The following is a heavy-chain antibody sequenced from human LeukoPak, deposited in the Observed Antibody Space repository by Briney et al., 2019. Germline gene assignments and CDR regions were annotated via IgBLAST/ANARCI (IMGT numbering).Heavy chain of an antibody. V-gene: IGHV4-39*07. D-gene: IGHD1-26*01. Sequence: SETLSLTCTVSGGSISSNTYYWGWIRQPPGKGLEWIGSIYYSGSTTYSPSLNSRVTISLDTSNNQVSLRLSSVTAADTAVYYCAKGGTYGGGADYWGQGTLVTVSS. CDR1: GGSISSNTYY. CDR2: IYYSGST. CDR3: AKGGTYGGGADY. J-gene: IGHJ4*02.